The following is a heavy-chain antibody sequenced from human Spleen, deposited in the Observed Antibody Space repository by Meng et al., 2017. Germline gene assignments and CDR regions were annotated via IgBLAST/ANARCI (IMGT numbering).Heavy chain of an antibody. CDR3: AKALGWGSSPDY. D-gene: IGHD2-21*01. CDR2: INPNSSGT. J-gene: IGHJ4*01. V-gene: IGHV1-2*06. Sequence: QAQLAQSGAAVKKPGASVKFSCKASGYTFTAYYIHWVRQAPGQGLEWMGRINPNSSGTNFAQKFQVRVIMTRDTSISTAYMELSSLGFDDTSVYYCAKALGWGSSPDYWGHGILVTVSS. CDR1: GYTFTAYY.